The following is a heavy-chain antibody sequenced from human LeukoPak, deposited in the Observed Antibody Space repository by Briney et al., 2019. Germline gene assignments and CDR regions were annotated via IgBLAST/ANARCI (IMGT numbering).Heavy chain of an antibody. CDR1: GCTFTSYY. D-gene: IGHD3-22*01. V-gene: IGHV1-46*03. CDR2: INPSGGST. CDR3: AREKHDSSGYYPTWNY. Sequence: GASVKVSCKASGCTFTSYYMHWVRQAPGQGLEWMGIINPSGGSTSYAQKFQGRVTMTRDTSTSTVYMELSSLRAEDTAVYYCAREKHDSSGYYPTWNYWGQGTLVTVSS. J-gene: IGHJ4*02.